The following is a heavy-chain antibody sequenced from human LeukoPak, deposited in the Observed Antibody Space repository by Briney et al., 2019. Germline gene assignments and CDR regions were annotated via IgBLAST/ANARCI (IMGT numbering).Heavy chain of an antibody. CDR2: ISWNSGSI. J-gene: IGHJ4*02. CDR3: ARGVVAAIPGFDY. CDR1: GFTFSSYA. V-gene: IGHV3-48*04. Sequence: QPGGSLRLSCAASGFTFSSYAMSWVRQAPGKGLEWVSGISWNSGSIGYADSVKGRFTISRDNAKNSQYLQMNSLRAEDTAVYYCARGVVAAIPGFDYWGQGTLVTVSS. D-gene: IGHD2-15*01.